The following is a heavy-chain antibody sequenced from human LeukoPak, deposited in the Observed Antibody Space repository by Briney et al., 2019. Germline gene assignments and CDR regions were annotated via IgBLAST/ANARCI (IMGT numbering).Heavy chain of an antibody. CDR2: IIPIFVTA. V-gene: IGHV1-69*05. CDR1: GGTLSSYA. J-gene: IGHJ4*02. CDR3: VRNRLGVSGTYYMYY. D-gene: IGHD3-10*01. Sequence: GASVKVSCKGSGGTLSSYAISLGRQAPGEGPEWMGGIIPIFVTANYAQKFQRPVTLTTDTSPSPAYMELGGLRSVDTPLYYSVRNRLGVSGTYYMYYWGERTLVTVSS.